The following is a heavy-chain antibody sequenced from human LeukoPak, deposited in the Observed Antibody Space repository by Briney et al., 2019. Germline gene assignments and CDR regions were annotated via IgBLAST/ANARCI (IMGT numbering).Heavy chain of an antibody. CDR1: GFTFSSYA. CDR3: AVPYGFGELLYRFDY. V-gene: IGHV3-23*01. J-gene: IGHJ4*02. D-gene: IGHD3-10*01. Sequence: GGSLRLSCAASGFTFSSYAMSWVRQAPGKGLEWVSAISGSGGSIYYADSVKGRFTISRDNSKNTLYLQMNSLRAEDTAVYYCAVPYGFGELLYRFDYWGQGTLVTVSS. CDR2: ISGSGGSI.